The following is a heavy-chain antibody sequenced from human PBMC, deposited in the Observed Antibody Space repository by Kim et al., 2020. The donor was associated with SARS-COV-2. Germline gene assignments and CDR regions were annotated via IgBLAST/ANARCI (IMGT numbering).Heavy chain of an antibody. CDR1: GYTFINYF. CDR2: INPSDGIT. D-gene: IGHD3-16*01. V-gene: IGHV1-46*01. CDR3: ARVSLIRGLRLGELCY. J-gene: IGHJ4*02. Sequence: ASVKVSCKTSGYTFINYFLHWVRQAPGQGLEWMGVINPSDGITTSAQKFQGRVTMSRDTSSSTIYMELSSLTSEDTAVYYCARVSLIRGLRLGELCYWGQGTLVTVSS.